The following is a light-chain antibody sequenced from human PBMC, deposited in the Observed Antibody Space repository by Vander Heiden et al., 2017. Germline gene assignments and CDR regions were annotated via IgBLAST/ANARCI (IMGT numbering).Light chain of an antibody. CDR1: SSNIGSNY. J-gene: IGLJ3*02. CDR2: AND. V-gene: IGLV1-47*02. CDR3: AAWDGSLSTWV. Sequence: QSVLTQPPSASGTPGQRVTISCSGSSSNIGSNYVFWYQQFPGTAPKLLIYANDRRPSGVPDRFSGSKSGTSASLAIRGLRSEDDSDYYCAAWDGSLSTWVFGGGTKLTVL.